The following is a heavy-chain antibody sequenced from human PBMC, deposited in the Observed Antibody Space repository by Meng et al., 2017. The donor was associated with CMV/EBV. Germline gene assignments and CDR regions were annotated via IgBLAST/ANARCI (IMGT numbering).Heavy chain of an antibody. CDR3: ARPTVVGGRPRTFDY. CDR2: MYPRDSDI. D-gene: IGHD3-16*01. J-gene: IGHJ4*02. Sequence: ETLSLTCKGSGYSFTSYWIGWVRQTPEKGLEWMGIMYPRDSDIRYSPSFQGQVTISADKSISTAYLQWSTLKASDTAIYYCARPTVVGGRPRTFDYWGQGTLVTVSS. V-gene: IGHV5-51*01. CDR1: GYSFTSYW.